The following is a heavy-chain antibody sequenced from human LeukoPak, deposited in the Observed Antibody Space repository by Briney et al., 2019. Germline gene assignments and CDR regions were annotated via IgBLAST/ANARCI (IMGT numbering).Heavy chain of an antibody. V-gene: IGHV3-23*01. CDR1: GFTFSSYA. D-gene: IGHD3-3*01. CDR2: VSGSGGTT. Sequence: PGGSLRLSCAASGFTFSSYAMSWVRQAPGKELEWVSAVSGSGGTTYYADSVKGRFTISRDNSKNTLYLQMNSLRAEDTAVYYCAIGSALWSGYCDYWGQGTLVTVSS. CDR3: AIGSALWSGYCDY. J-gene: IGHJ4*02.